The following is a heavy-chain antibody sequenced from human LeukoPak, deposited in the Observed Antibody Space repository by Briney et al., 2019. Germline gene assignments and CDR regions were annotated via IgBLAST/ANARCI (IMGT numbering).Heavy chain of an antibody. D-gene: IGHD4-17*01. J-gene: IGHJ4*02. CDR3: ARCRGYGDYNYFDY. V-gene: IGHV4-4*07. CDR2: IYTSVST. Sequence: SETLSLTCTVSGGSISSYYWSWIRQPAGKGLEWIGRIYTSVSTNYNPSLKSRVTMSVDTSKNQFSLKLSSVTAADTAVYYCARCRGYGDYNYFDYWGQGTLVTVSS. CDR1: GGSISSYY.